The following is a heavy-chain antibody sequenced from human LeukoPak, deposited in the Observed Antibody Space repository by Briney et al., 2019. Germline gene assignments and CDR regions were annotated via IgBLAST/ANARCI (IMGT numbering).Heavy chain of an antibody. D-gene: IGHD3-10*01. Sequence: SVKVSCKASGGTFSSYAISWVRQAPGQGLEWMGGIIPIFGTANYAQKLQGRVTMATDTSTSTAYMELRSLRSDDTAVYYCARSRYVRGVIPYYYYGMDVWGQGTTVTVSS. J-gene: IGHJ6*02. V-gene: IGHV1-69*05. CDR2: IIPIFGTA. CDR3: ARSRYVRGVIPYYYYGMDV. CDR1: GGTFSSYA.